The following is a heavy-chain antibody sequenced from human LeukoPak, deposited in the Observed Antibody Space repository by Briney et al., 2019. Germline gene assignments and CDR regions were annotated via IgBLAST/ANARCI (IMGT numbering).Heavy chain of an antibody. CDR3: RNDDSSGLEAFDI. J-gene: IGHJ3*02. CDR1: GFTFTSYA. V-gene: IGHV3-21*01. Sequence: PGGSLRLSCAASGFTFTSYAMSWARQAPGKGLEWVSSISSSSSYIYYADSVKGRFTISRDNAKNSLYLQMNSLRAEDTAVYYCRNDDSSGLEAFDIWGQGTMVTVSS. CDR2: ISSSSSYI. D-gene: IGHD3-22*01.